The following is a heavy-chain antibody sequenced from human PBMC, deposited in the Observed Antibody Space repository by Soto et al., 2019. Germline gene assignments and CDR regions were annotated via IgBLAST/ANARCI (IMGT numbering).Heavy chain of an antibody. V-gene: IGHV3-30*18. D-gene: IGHD7-27*01. CDR3: AKDLGHGGRGAFDI. CDR2: ISYDGSNK. Sequence: QVQLVESGGGVVQPGRSLRLSCAASGFTFSSYGMHWVRQAPGKGLEWVALISYDGSNKYYADSVKGRFTISRDNSKNTLYLQMYSLRTEDTAVYYCAKDLGHGGRGAFDIWGQGTMVTVSS. J-gene: IGHJ3*02. CDR1: GFTFSSYG.